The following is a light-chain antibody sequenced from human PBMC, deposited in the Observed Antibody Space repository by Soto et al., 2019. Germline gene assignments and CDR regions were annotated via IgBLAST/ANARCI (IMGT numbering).Light chain of an antibody. Sequence: EIVLTQSPGTLSLSPGEGATLSCRASQSVSSSYLAWYQQKPGQAPRLLIYGASSRATGIPDRFSGSGSGTDFTLTISRLEPEDFAVYSCQQYGSSPVTFGQGTKVDIK. CDR3: QQYGSSPVT. CDR2: GAS. V-gene: IGKV3-20*01. J-gene: IGKJ1*01. CDR1: QSVSSSY.